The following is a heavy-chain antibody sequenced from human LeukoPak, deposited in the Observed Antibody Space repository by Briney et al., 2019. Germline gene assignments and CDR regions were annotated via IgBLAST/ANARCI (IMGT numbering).Heavy chain of an antibody. CDR2: IYYSGST. J-gene: IGHJ3*02. CDR1: GGSISSGGYY. Sequence: SETLSLTCTVSGGSISSGGYYWSWIRQLPGKGLEWIGYIYYSGSTYYNPSLKSRVTISVDTSKNQFSLKLSSVTAADTAVYYCARGTNIPGDAFDIWGQGTMVTVSS. CDR3: ARGTNIPGDAFDI. V-gene: IGHV4-31*03. D-gene: IGHD1/OR15-1a*01.